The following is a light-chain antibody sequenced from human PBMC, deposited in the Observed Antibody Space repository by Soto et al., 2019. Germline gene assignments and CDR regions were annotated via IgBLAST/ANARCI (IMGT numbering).Light chain of an antibody. CDR3: KQSRNWPPLT. CDR2: GAS. Sequence: EKVMTQSPATGSRSLAKKPTRSVKAIKSVSSSYLAWYQKKPGQDPRLLIYGASSRATGIPARFSGSGSGPDFSLTISSIEPEDFEVYYCKQSRNWPPLTFGQGTRLEIK. V-gene: IGKV3D-20*02. J-gene: IGKJ5*01. CDR1: KSVSSSY.